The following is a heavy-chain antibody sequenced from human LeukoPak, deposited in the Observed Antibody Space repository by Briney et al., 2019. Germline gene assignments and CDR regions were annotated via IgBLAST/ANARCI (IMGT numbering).Heavy chain of an antibody. Sequence: PSETLSLTCAVYGGSFSGNYWSWIRQPPGKGLEWIGEINHSGSTNYNPSLKSRVTISIDTSKNQFSLKLSSVTAADTAVYYCARADYSGSFWFDPWGQGTLVTVSS. J-gene: IGHJ5*02. CDR2: INHSGST. D-gene: IGHD1-26*01. V-gene: IGHV4-34*01. CDR3: ARADYSGSFWFDP. CDR1: GGSFSGNY.